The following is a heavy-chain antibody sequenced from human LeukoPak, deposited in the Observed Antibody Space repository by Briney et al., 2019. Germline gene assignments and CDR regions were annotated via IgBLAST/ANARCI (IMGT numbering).Heavy chain of an antibody. CDR1: GYTFTNYY. D-gene: IGHD5-12*01. V-gene: IGHV1-46*01. J-gene: IGHJ4*02. CDR2: INPSGGST. Sequence: ASVKVSRKASGYTFTNYYMHWVRQAPGQGLEWMGVINPSGGSTSYAQKFQGRVTMTRDVSTSTVYMELSSLRSEDTAVYYCAREWLRFIDYWGQGTLVSVSS. CDR3: AREWLRFIDY.